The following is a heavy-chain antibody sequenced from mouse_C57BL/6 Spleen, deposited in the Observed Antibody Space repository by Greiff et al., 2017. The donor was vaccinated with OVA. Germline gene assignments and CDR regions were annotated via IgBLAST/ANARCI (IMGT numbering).Heavy chain of an antibody. V-gene: IGHV5-17*01. Sequence: EVQGVESGGGLVKPGGSLKLSCAASGFTFSDYGMHWVRQAPEKGLEWVAYISSGSSTIYYADTVKGRFTISRDNAKNTLFQQMTSLRSEDTAMYYCAKHYYDYEGYYFDYWGQGTTLTVSS. D-gene: IGHD2-4*01. CDR2: ISSGSSTI. J-gene: IGHJ2*01. CDR1: GFTFSDYG. CDR3: AKHYYDYEGYYFDY.